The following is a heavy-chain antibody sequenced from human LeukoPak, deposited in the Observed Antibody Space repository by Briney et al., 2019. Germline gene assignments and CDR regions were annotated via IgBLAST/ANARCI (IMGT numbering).Heavy chain of an antibody. D-gene: IGHD1-14*01. J-gene: IGHJ6*03. V-gene: IGHV4-34*01. CDR3: ARGPNLYYYYYYMDV. CDR2: INHSGST. CDR1: GGSFSGHY. Sequence: SETLSLTCAVYGGSFSGHYWSWIRQPPGKGLEWIGEINHSGSTNYNPSLKSRVTISVDTSKNQFSLKLSSVTAADTAVYYCARGPNLYYYYYYMDVWGKGTTVTVSS.